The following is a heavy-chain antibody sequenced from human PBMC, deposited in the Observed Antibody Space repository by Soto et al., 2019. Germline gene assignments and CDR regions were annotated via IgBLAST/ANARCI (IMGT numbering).Heavy chain of an antibody. CDR1: GGTFSSYA. Sequence: QVQLVQSGAEVKKPGSSVKVSCKASGGTFSSYAISWVRQAPGQGLEWMGGIIPIFGTANYAQKFQGRVTITADESTSTAYMELSSLRSEDTAVYYCARSVGAIGVVITTAHYYGMDVWGQGTTVTVSS. CDR2: IIPIFGTA. CDR3: ARSVGAIGVVITTAHYYGMDV. J-gene: IGHJ6*02. D-gene: IGHD3-22*01. V-gene: IGHV1-69*01.